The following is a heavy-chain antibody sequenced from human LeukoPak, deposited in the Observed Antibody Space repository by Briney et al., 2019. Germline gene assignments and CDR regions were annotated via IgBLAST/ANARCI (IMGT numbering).Heavy chain of an antibody. Sequence: GRSLRLSCAASGFTFDDYAMHWVRQAPGKGLEWVSGISWNSGSIGYADSVKGRFTISRDNAKNSLYLQMNSLRAEDTAVYYCATYNRQYGVLDYWGQGTLVTVSS. CDR1: GFTFDDYA. V-gene: IGHV3-9*01. D-gene: IGHD2-8*01. J-gene: IGHJ4*02. CDR2: ISWNSGSI. CDR3: ATYNRQYGVLDY.